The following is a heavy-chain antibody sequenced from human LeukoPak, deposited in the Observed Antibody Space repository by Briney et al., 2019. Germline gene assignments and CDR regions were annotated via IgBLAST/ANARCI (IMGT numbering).Heavy chain of an antibody. CDR1: GGSISSYY. J-gene: IGHJ4*02. V-gene: IGHV4-59*01. CDR2: IYYSGST. CDR3: ARGGHGYSSGWDNYFDY. D-gene: IGHD6-19*01. Sequence: SETLSLTCTVSGGSISSYYWSWIRQPPGKGLEWIGYIYYSGSTDYNPSLKSRVTISVDTSKNQFSLKLSSVTAADTAVYYCARGGHGYSSGWDNYFDYWSQGTLVTVSS.